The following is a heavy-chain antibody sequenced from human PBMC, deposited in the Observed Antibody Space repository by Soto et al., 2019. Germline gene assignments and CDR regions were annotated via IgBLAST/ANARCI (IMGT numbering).Heavy chain of an antibody. CDR3: ARELRDFWSGPKGGFDY. J-gene: IGHJ4*02. D-gene: IGHD3-3*01. CDR1: GFTFSSYG. CDR2: IWYDGSNK. V-gene: IGHV3-33*01. Sequence: GGSLRLSCAASGFTFSSYGMHWVRQAPGKGLEWVAVIWYDGSNKYYADSVKGRFTISRDNSKNTLYLQMNSLRAEDTAVYYCARELRDFWSGPKGGFDYWGQGTLVTVSS.